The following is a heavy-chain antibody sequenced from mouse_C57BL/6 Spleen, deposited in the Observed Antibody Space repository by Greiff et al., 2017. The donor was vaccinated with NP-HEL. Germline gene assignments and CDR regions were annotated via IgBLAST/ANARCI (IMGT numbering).Heavy chain of an antibody. D-gene: IGHD2-1*01. Sequence: VQLKESGPGLVKPSQSLSLTCSVTGYSITSGYYWNWIRQFPGNKLEWMGYISYDGSNNYNPTLKNRISITLDKSKNQFFLKLNSVTTEDTATYYCARDGNYVAYWGQGTLGTVSA. V-gene: IGHV3-6*01. CDR2: ISYDGSN. J-gene: IGHJ3*01. CDR1: GYSITSGYY. CDR3: ARDGNYVAY.